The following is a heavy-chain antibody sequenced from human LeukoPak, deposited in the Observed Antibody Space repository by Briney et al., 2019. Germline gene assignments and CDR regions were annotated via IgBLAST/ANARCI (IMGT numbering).Heavy chain of an antibody. CDR2: IDHRGDT. D-gene: IGHD1-1*01. J-gene: IGHJ4*03. V-gene: IGHV4-34*01. CDR3: ARGPTISETGYFDF. Sequence: KTSETLSLTCAVYGGSFSRYYWSWIRQSPGKGLEWIAEIDHRGDTNCNPSVKSRVTISVDTSKNQFSLKVRSLSAADTAVYYCARGPTISETGYFDFWGQGTLVTVSS. CDR1: GGSFSRYY.